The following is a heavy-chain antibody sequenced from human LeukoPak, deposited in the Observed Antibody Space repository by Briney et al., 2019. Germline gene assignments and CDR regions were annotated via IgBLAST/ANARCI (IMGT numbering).Heavy chain of an antibody. CDR3: ARDGDILTGYYFDY. D-gene: IGHD3-9*01. V-gene: IGHV3-33*01. J-gene: IGHJ4*02. Sequence: GGSLRLSCGASGFTFSSYGMHWVRQAPGKGLGWVAVIWYDGSNKYYADSVKGRFSISRDNSKNTLYLQMNSLRAEDTAVYYCARDGDILTGYYFDYWGQGTLVTVSS. CDR1: GFTFSSYG. CDR2: IWYDGSNK.